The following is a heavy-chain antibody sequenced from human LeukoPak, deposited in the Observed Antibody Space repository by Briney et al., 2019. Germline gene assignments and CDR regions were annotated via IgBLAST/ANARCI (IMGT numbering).Heavy chain of an antibody. V-gene: IGHV3-30*03. Sequence: PGGSLRLSCAASGFTFSSYGMHWVRQAPGKGLEWVAVISYDGINKYYADSVKGRFTISRDNSKSTLYLQMNSLRAEDTAIYYCARKSGSYFDYWGQGTLVTVSS. CDR1: GFTFSSYG. CDR2: ISYDGINK. D-gene: IGHD1-26*01. CDR3: ARKSGSYFDY. J-gene: IGHJ4*02.